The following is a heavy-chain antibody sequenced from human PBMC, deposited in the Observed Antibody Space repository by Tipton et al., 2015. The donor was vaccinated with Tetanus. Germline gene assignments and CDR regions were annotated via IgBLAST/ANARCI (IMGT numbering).Heavy chain of an antibody. J-gene: IGHJ4*02. Sequence: SLRLSCAASGFTFRDYYMSWVRQAPEKGLEWLSYISFGGDIIHYADSVKGRFTISRDNAKNSLYLQMNSLRAEDTAVYYCARDPDYCGSGMFFDYWGQGILVTVSS. D-gene: IGHD4-23*01. CDR2: ISFGGDII. CDR3: ARDPDYCGSGMFFDY. V-gene: IGHV3-11*01. CDR1: GFTFRDYY.